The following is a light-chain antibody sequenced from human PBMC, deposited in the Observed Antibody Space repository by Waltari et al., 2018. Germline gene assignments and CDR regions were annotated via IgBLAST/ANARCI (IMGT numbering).Light chain of an antibody. CDR1: QTVRTTY. V-gene: IGKV3-20*01. CDR3: QQYDISPLT. J-gene: IGKJ4*01. Sequence: EIVLTQSPGTLSLSPGERATLSCRASQTVRTTYLAWYQQKPGQAPTLLIYGASSRATGIPDRCSGSGYGTDFSRTISSLEPEDFAVYYCQQYDISPLTFGGGTKVEIK. CDR2: GAS.